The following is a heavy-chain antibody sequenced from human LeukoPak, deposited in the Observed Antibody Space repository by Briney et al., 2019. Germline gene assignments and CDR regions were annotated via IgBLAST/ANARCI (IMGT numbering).Heavy chain of an antibody. V-gene: IGHV3-23*01. CDR2: ISGSGGST. Sequence: GGSLRLSWAASGFTFSSYALSWVRQAPGKGLEWVSAISGSGGSTYYADSVKGRFTISRDNSKNTLYLQMNSLRAEDTAVYYCAKAVWGSYLFDYWGQGTLVTVSS. CDR3: AKAVWGSYLFDY. D-gene: IGHD3-16*02. CDR1: GFTFSSYA. J-gene: IGHJ4*02.